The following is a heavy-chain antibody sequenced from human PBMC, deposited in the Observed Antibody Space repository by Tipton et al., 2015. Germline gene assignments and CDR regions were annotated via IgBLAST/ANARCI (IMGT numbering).Heavy chain of an antibody. D-gene: IGHD4-11*01. V-gene: IGHV4-39*07. CDR2: IYYSGST. J-gene: IGHJ4*02. CDR3: AREGESYSYFEY. Sequence: TLSLTCTVSGGSISHYYWGWIRQPPGKGLEWIGSIYYSGSTYYNPSLKSRVTISVDTSKNQFSLKVTSVTAADTAVYYCAREGESYSYFEYWGEGALVTVSS. CDR1: GGSISHYY.